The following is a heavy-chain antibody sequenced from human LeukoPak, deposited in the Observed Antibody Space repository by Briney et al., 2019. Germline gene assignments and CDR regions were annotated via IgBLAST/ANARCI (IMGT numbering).Heavy chain of an antibody. CDR2: IYYSGST. CDR3: ARWYSSGWYGGDY. J-gene: IGHJ4*02. Sequence: TSETLSLTCTVSGGSISSSSYYWGWIRQPPGKGLEWIGSIYYSGSTYYNPSLKSRVTISVDTSKNQFSLKLSSVTAADTAVYYCARWYSSGWYGGDYWGQGTLVTVSS. D-gene: IGHD6-19*01. V-gene: IGHV4-39*01. CDR1: GGSISSSSYY.